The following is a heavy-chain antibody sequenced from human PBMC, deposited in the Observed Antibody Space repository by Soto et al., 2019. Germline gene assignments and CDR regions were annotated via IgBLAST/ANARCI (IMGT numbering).Heavy chain of an antibody. Sequence: SETLSLTCTVTCCSITTCDQYWTWIRHRPGEGLEWFGYINHRGSLYYNPSLESRVSMSVDTSKNQFSLNLSSVTAADTAVYYCARELPQRQGRNMDVWGQGTTVT. CDR2: INHRGSL. CDR1: CCSITTCDQY. CDR3: ARELPQRQGRNMDV. D-gene: IGHD1-1*01. J-gene: IGHJ6*02. V-gene: IGHV4-31*03.